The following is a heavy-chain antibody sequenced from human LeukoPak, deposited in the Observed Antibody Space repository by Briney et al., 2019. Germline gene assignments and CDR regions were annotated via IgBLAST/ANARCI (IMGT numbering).Heavy chain of an antibody. D-gene: IGHD3-16*01. Sequence: GGSLRLSCAASGFRLRDYWMSWVRQAPGKGLEWVGNIKQDGSETYYADSVKGRFTISRDNANNLLYLQMNSLRADDTAVYYCARFGGGFGFWGQGTPVTVSS. V-gene: IGHV3-7*01. CDR3: ARFGGGFGF. J-gene: IGHJ4*02. CDR2: IKQDGSET. CDR1: GFRLRDYW.